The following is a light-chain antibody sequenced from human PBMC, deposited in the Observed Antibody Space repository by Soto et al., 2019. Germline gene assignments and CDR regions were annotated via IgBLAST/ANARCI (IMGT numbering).Light chain of an antibody. CDR1: QDISNY. V-gene: IGKV1-33*01. J-gene: IGKJ5*01. Sequence: DIQMTQSPSSLSASVGDRVTITCQASQDISNYLNWYHQKPGKAPKLLIYDVSNLEAGVPSRFSGSGSGTDFTSSISSLQPEDIGTYYCQQYYDLPLTFGQGTRLGIK. CDR3: QQYYDLPLT. CDR2: DVS.